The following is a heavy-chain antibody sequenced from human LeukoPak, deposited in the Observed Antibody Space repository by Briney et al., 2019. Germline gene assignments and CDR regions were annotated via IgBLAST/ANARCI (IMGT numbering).Heavy chain of an antibody. CDR2: ISSDRSST. CDR3: AREYTGYDAY. Sequence: PGGSLRPSCAASGFTSVSSGMTWVRQAPGKGLVWVSRISSDRSSTSYADSVKGRFTISRDNAKNTLYLQMSSLRAEDTAVYYCAREYTGYDAYWGQGTLVTVSS. CDR1: GFTSVSSG. D-gene: IGHD5-12*01. J-gene: IGHJ4*02. V-gene: IGHV3-74*01.